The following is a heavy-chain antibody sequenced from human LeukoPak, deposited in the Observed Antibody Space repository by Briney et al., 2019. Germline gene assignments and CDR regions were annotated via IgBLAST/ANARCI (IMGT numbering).Heavy chain of an antibody. V-gene: IGHV1-69*13. CDR1: GGTFSSCA. D-gene: IGHD3-9*01. CDR3: ARHLWYDILTGSLDP. Sequence: SVKVSCKASGGTFSSCAISWVRQAPGQGLEWMRGIIPIFGTANYAQKFQGRVTITADESTSTAYMQLSSLRSEDTAVYYCARHLWYDILTGSLDPWGQGTLVTVSS. CDR2: IIPIFGTA. J-gene: IGHJ5*02.